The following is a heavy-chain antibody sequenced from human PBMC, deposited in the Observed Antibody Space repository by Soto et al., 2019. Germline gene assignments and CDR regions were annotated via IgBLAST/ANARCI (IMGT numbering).Heavy chain of an antibody. CDR1: GVGFSSDA. Sequence: WKASGVGFSSDAISWPRHDQKQGLEWMGGIIPIFGTTNYAQKFQGRVTITRDTSASTAYMELSSLRSEDTAVYYCASSFTVPAAIGYWGHGTLVTVSS. V-gene: IGHV1-69*05. CDR2: IIPIFGTT. CDR3: ASSFTVPAAIGY. D-gene: IGHD2-2*02. J-gene: IGHJ4*01.